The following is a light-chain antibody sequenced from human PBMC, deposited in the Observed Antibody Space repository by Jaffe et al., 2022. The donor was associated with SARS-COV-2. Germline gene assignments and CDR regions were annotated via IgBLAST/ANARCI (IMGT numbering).Light chain of an antibody. CDR2: GNS. CDR1: SSNIGAGYD. J-gene: IGLJ2*01. V-gene: IGLV1-40*01. CDR3: QSYDSSLYPL. Sequence: QSVLTQPPSVSGAPGQRVTISCTGSSSNIGAGYDVHWYQQLPGTAPKLLIYGNSNRPSGVPDRFSGSKSGTSASLAISGLQAEDEADYYCQSYDSSLYPLFGGGTKLTVL.